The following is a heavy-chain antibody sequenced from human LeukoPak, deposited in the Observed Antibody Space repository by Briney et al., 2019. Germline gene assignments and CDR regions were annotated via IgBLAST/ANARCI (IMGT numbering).Heavy chain of an antibody. V-gene: IGHV4-39*07. Sequence: SETLSLTCTVSGGSISSSSYYWGWIRQPPGKGLEWIGSIYYSGSTYYNPSLKSRVTISVDTSKNQFSLKLSSVTAADTAVYYCACLSGSGSYLDYWGQGTLVTVSS. CDR1: GGSISSSSYY. D-gene: IGHD3-10*01. J-gene: IGHJ4*02. CDR2: IYYSGST. CDR3: ACLSGSGSYLDY.